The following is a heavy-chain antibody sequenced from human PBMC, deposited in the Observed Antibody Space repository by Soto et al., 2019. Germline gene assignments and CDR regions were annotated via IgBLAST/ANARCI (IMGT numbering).Heavy chain of an antibody. CDR3: ATGGPRPYYDYDMDV. CDR1: GFTFSIYA. V-gene: IGHV3-23*01. CDR2: ISGSGAGT. Sequence: EVQLLESGGGLVQPGGSLRLSCAASGFTFSIYAMSWVRQAPGKGLEWVSAISGSGAGTYYADSVKGRFTISRDNSKNTLYLQMDSLRAEDTAVYYCATGGPRPYYDYDMDVWGQGTTVTVSS. J-gene: IGHJ6*02.